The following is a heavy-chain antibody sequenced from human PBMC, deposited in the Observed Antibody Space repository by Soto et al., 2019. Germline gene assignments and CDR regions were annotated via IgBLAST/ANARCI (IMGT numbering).Heavy chain of an antibody. D-gene: IGHD2-15*01. V-gene: IGHV3-30-3*01. J-gene: IGHJ3*02. Sequence: QVQLVESGGCVVQPGGSLRLSCAASGFTFRNYAMHWVRQAPGKGLECLAVIAYDGSNAFYRDSVKGRFTISRDNSKNTLYLHMNSLRSEDTGVYYCARGDREDILVVVGARPGEYGIDIW. CDR3: ARGDREDILVVVGARPGEYGIDI. CDR2: IAYDGSNA. CDR1: GFTFRNYA.